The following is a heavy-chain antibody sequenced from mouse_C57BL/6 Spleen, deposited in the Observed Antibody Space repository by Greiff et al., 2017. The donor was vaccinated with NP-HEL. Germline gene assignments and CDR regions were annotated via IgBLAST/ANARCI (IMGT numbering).Heavy chain of an antibody. CDR2: INPNNGGT. CDR3: ARFASSTTVVGGYYAMDF. D-gene: IGHD1-1*01. Sequence: EVQLQQSGPELVKPGASVKIPCKASGYTFTDYNMDWVKQSHGKSLEWIGDINPNNGGTIYNQKFKGKATLTVDKSSSTAYMELRSLTSEDTAVYYSARFASSTTVVGGYYAMDFWGQGTSVTVSS. CDR1: GYTFTDYN. V-gene: IGHV1-18*01. J-gene: IGHJ4*01.